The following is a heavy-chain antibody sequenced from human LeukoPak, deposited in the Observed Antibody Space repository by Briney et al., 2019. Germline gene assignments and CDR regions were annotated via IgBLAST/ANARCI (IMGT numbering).Heavy chain of an antibody. CDR2: ITPIFGTA. J-gene: IGHJ4*02. CDR3: ARDMDSGPDFFDY. V-gene: IGHV1-69*13. CDR1: GGTFSSYA. Sequence: ASVKVSCKASGGTFSSYAISWVRQAPGQGLEWMGGITPIFGTANYAQKFQGRVTITADESTSTAYMELSSLRSDDTAVYYCARDMDSGPDFFDYWGLGTLVTVSS. D-gene: IGHD1-26*01.